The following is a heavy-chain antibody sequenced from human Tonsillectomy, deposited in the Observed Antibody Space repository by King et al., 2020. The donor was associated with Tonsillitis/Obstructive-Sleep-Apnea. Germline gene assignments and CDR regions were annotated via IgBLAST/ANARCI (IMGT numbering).Heavy chain of an antibody. V-gene: IGHV4-4*02. J-gene: IGHJ5*02. Sequence: VQLQESGPGLVKPSGTLSLTCAVSGGSISSSNWCGWVRQPPGKGLEWIGEIYHSGSTNYNPSLNSRVTISVDKSKNQFSLKLSSVTAADTAVYYCARGVVLGYCSGGSCYGVDWFDPWGQGTLVTVSS. D-gene: IGHD2-15*01. CDR1: GGSISSSNW. CDR3: ARGVVLGYCSGGSCYGVDWFDP. CDR2: IYHSGST.